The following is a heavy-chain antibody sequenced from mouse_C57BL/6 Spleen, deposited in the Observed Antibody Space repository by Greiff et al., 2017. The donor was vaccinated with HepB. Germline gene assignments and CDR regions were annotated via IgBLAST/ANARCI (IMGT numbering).Heavy chain of an antibody. V-gene: IGHV1-64*01. J-gene: IGHJ4*01. CDR1: GYTFTSYW. CDR3: AGTVVAYYAMDY. D-gene: IGHD1-1*01. CDR2: IHPNSGST. Sequence: VQLQQPGAELVKPGASVKLSCKASGYTFTSYWMHWVKQRPGQGLEWIGMIHPNSGSTNYNEKFKSKATLTVDKSSSTAYMQLSSLTSEDSAVYYCAGTVVAYYAMDYWGQGTSVTVSS.